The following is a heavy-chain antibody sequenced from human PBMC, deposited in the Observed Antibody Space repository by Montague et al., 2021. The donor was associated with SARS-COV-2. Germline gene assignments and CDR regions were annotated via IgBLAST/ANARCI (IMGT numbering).Heavy chain of an antibody. Sequence: SETLSLTSAVYGGSFSNYYWSWIRQPPGKGLEWIGEVNHSGSTXXXPSXXXRVTISVDTSKNQFSLKLSSVTAADTAVYYCARGGTVTTFFAPKRTRRYNWFDPWGQGTLVTVSS. CDR3: ARGGTVTTFFAPKRTRRYNWFDP. CDR2: VNHSGST. D-gene: IGHD4-17*01. CDR1: GGSFSNYY. V-gene: IGHV4-34*01. J-gene: IGHJ5*02.